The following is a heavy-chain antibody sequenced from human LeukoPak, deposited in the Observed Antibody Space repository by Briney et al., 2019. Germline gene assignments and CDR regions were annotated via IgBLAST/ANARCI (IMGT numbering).Heavy chain of an antibody. CDR2: IYHSGTT. D-gene: IGHD2-8*02. V-gene: IGHV4-30-4*01. CDR1: GGLTSSGDYF. Sequence: SQTLSLTCTVSGGLTSSGDYFWSWLRQSPGKGLEWIGQIYHSGTTLYSPSLKSRLSISIHTSKNQFSLRLSSVTAADTAVYYWARAGVLGSGMFYAFDSGGQAPMVTVSS. CDR3: ARAGVLGSGMFYAFDS. J-gene: IGHJ3*02.